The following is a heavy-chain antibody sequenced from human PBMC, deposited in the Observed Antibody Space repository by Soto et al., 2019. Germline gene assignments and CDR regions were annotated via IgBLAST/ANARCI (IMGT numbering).Heavy chain of an antibody. CDR3: AKGRGEINWANYYGSAV. V-gene: IGHV3-30*18. CDR2: ITYEGSQI. CDR1: GFTFPRFG. J-gene: IGHJ6*02. D-gene: IGHD1-1*01. Sequence: QVQLVESGGGVVQPGRSLRLSCAASGFTFPRFGMHWVRQAPGKGLEWVALITYEGSQIYYADAVKGRFTISRDNGENTRSFKRENLRPEKPATYFCAKGRGEINWANYYGSAVWGRGTTVPVSS.